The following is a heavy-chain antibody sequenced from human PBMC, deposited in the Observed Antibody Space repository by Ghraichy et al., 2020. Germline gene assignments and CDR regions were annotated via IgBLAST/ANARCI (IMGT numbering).Heavy chain of an antibody. D-gene: IGHD2-15*01. V-gene: IGHV3-33*01. CDR1: GLFFNTYG. CDR2: ISYDGTIQ. J-gene: IGHJ5*02. CDR3: ARDRYCSTTRCYHWFHP. Sequence: GGSLRLSCAASGLFFNTYGFHWVRQGPVRGLEWVAFISYDGTIQRYADSVRGRFTIPRDDSKNTLFLQMYSLGAEDTAVYYCARDRYCSTTRCYHWFHPWGRGTRVTVSS.